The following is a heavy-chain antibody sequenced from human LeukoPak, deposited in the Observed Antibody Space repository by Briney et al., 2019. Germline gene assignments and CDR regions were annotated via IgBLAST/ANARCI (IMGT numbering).Heavy chain of an antibody. CDR2: ISGSGGNT. D-gene: IGHD1-20*01. CDR1: GFTFSSYA. Sequence: GGSLRLSCAASGFTFSSYAMSWVRQAPGKGLEWVSGISGSGGNTYYVDSVKGRFTISRDNSKNKFYLQMNSLRAEDTAVYYCVKAAGITGTTYFDYWGQGTLVTVSS. CDR3: VKAAGITGTTYFDY. V-gene: IGHV3-23*01. J-gene: IGHJ4*02.